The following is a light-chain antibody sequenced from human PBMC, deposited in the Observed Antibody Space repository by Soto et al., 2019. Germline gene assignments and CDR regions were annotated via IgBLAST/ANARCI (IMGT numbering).Light chain of an antibody. CDR1: QSVSSN. V-gene: IGKV3-15*01. Sequence: EFVLTQSPATLSVSPGERATLSCRASQSVSSNLACYQQKPGQPPRLLIYGASTRATSIPARFSGSGSGTEFTLTISSLQSEDFAVYYCQQYNNWWTFGQGTKVDIK. CDR3: QQYNNWWT. J-gene: IGKJ1*01. CDR2: GAS.